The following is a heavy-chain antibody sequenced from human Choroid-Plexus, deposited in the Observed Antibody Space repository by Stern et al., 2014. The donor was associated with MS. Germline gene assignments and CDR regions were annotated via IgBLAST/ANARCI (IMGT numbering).Heavy chain of an antibody. V-gene: IGHV3-30*18. CDR3: AKDRQWSTSFFDY. J-gene: IGHJ4*02. CDR2: ISYDGSDK. Sequence: VQLVESGGGVAQPGRPLILSCAASGFTFSNFGMHWVRQAPGKGLEWVALISYDGSDKYYADSVKGRFASFRDNSKNSLYMHMNSLRAEDTAVYYCAKDRQWSTSFFDYWGQGSLVTVSS. D-gene: IGHD2-15*01. CDR1: GFTFSNFG.